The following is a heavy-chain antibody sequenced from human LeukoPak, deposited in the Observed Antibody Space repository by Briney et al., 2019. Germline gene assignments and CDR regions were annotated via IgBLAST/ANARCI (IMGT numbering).Heavy chain of an antibody. V-gene: IGHV4-59*01. CDR3: ASLAAALGTFDY. J-gene: IGHJ4*02. CDR2: IYYSGST. CDR1: GSSISSYY. D-gene: IGHD6-13*01. Sequence: PSKTLSLTCTVSGSSISSYYWSWIRQPPGKGLEWIGYIYYSGSTNYNPSLKSRVTISVDTSKNQFSLKLSSVTAADTAVYYCASLAAALGTFDYWGQGTLVTVSS.